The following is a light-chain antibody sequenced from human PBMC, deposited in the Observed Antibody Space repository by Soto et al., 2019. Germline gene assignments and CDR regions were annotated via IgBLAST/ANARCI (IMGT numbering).Light chain of an antibody. J-gene: IGKJ1*01. CDR2: AAS. CDR3: QQSYSTPRT. CDR1: LSINNY. Sequence: DIQMTQSPSSLSASVGDRVTITCRASLSINNYLNCYQHKPGKAPKFLIYAASSLQSGVPSRFSGSGSGPDFTLTISSLQPEDFATYYSQQSYSTPRTFGKGTKVQI. V-gene: IGKV1-39*01.